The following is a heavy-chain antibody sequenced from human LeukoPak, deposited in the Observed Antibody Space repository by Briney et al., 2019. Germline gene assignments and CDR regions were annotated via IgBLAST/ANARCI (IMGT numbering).Heavy chain of an antibody. CDR1: GFNVSSNY. CDR3: ARVDSRTAQFDY. CDR2: IYSGGST. V-gene: IGHV3-66*01. Sequence: GGSLRLSCAVSGFNVSSNYLNWVRQAPGKGPEWVSVIYSGGSTYYADSVKGRFTISRDNSKSTLYLQMNSLRAEDTAVYHCARVDSRTAQFDYWGQGTLVTVSS. D-gene: IGHD6-13*01. J-gene: IGHJ4*02.